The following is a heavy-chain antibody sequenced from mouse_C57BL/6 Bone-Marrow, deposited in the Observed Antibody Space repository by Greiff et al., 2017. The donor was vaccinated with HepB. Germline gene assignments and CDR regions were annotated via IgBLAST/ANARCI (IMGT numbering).Heavy chain of an antibody. CDR1: GFTFSDYY. J-gene: IGHJ1*03. CDR2: ISNGGGST. V-gene: IGHV5-12*01. D-gene: IGHD1-1*01. CDR3: ARPPNYYGSSYKYFDV. Sequence: EVKLVESGGGLVQPGGSLKLSCAASGFTFSDYYMYWVRQTPEKRLEWVAYISNGGGSTYYPDTVKGRFTISRDNAKNTLYLQMSRLKSEDTAMYYCARPPNYYGSSYKYFDVWGTGTTVTVSS.